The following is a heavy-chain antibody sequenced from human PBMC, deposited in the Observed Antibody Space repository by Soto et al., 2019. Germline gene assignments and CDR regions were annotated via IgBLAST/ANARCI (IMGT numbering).Heavy chain of an antibody. J-gene: IGHJ5*02. D-gene: IGHD1-7*01. CDR1: GGSISSSSYY. CDR2: IYYSGSI. V-gene: IGHV4-39*07. CDR3: ARGSSITGTTDWFDP. Sequence: PSETLSLTCTVSGGSISSSSYYWGWIRQPPGKGLEWIGSIYYSGSIYYNPSLKSRVTISVDRSKNQFSLKLSSVTAADTAVYYCARGSSITGTTDWFDPWGQGTLVTVSS.